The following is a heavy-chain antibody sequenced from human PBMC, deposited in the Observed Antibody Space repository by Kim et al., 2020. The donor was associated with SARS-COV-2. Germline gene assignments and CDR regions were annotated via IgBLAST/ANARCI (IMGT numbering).Heavy chain of an antibody. J-gene: IGHJ2*01. Sequence: GGSLRLSCAASGFTVSSNYMSWVRQAPGKGLEWVSVIYSGGSTYYADSVKGRFTISRDNSKNTLYLQMNSLRAEDTAVYYCARSRRTWYFELWGRGTLVTVSS. V-gene: IGHV3-66*01. CDR3: ARSRRTWYFEL. CDR1: GFTVSSNY. CDR2: IYSGGST.